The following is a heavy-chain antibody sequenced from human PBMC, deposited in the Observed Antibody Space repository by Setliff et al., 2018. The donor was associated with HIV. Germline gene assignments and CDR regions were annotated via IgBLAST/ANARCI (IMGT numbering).Heavy chain of an antibody. CDR3: ARDLIRITPHGDLPF. Sequence: ASVKVSCKASGFTFTSSAMQWVRQARGQRLEWIGWIVVGSGNTNYAQKFQERVTMTRDTSSTTAYMELSTLRSDDTALYYCARDLIRITPHGDLPFWGQGTLVTVSS. CDR2: IVVGSGNT. D-gene: IGHD2-15*01. J-gene: IGHJ4*02. V-gene: IGHV1-58*02. CDR1: GFTFTSSA.